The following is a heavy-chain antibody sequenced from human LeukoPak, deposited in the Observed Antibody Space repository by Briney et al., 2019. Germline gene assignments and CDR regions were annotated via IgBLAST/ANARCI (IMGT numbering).Heavy chain of an antibody. CDR3: AKARGYDILTGYSYFDY. J-gene: IGHJ4*02. Sequence: GGSLRLSCAASGFTFDDYAMHWVRQAPGKGLEWVSGISWNSGSIGYADSVKGRFTISRDNAKNSLYLQMNSLRAEDMALYYCAKARGYDILTGYSYFDYWGQGPLVTVSS. V-gene: IGHV3-9*03. CDR2: ISWNSGSI. CDR1: GFTFDDYA. D-gene: IGHD3-9*01.